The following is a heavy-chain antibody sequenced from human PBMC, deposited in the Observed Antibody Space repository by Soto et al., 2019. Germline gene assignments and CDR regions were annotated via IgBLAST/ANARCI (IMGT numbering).Heavy chain of an antibody. Sequence: QVQLVQSGAEVKKPASSVKVSCKASGGTFSSYTISWVRQAPGQGLEWMGRIIPILGIANYAQKFQGRVTITADKSTSTAYMELSSLRSEDTGVYYCARDDGGQQLGYNWFDPWGQGTLVTVSS. V-gene: IGHV1-69*08. D-gene: IGHD6-13*01. CDR2: IIPILGIA. CDR3: ARDDGGQQLGYNWFDP. CDR1: GGTFSSYT. J-gene: IGHJ5*02.